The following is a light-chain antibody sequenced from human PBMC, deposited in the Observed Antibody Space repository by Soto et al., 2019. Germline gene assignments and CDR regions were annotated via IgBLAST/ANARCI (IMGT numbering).Light chain of an antibody. CDR3: SSYTSGYIWI. CDR2: GVT. Sequence: QSVLTQPASVSGSPGQSITISCSGTTNDVGGYNYVSWYQQHPGKAPKLLIYGVTDRPSGVSSRFSGSKSGNAASLTISGLQAEDEGDYYCSSYTSGYIWIFGGGTKVTVL. CDR1: TNDVGGYNY. V-gene: IGLV2-14*03. J-gene: IGLJ2*01.